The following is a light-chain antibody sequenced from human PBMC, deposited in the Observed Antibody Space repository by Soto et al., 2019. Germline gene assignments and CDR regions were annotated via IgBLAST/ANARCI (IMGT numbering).Light chain of an antibody. J-gene: IGLJ2*01. CDR1: SSDIGSYDL. V-gene: IGLV2-23*02. CDR2: EVN. CDR3: CSYTSSNTLV. Sequence: QSALTQPASVSGSPGQSITISCTGASSDIGSYDLVSWYQQNPGTTPRLIIYEVNKRPWGVSNRFSGSKSGHTASLTISGLQAEDEADYYCCSYTSSNTLVFGGGTKLTVL.